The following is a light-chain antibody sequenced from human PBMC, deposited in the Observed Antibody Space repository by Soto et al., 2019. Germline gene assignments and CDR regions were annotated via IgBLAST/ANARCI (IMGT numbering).Light chain of an antibody. Sequence: QSALTQPASVSGSPGQSITISCTGTSSDIGHYDYVSWYQQHPGKAPKLMIYGVSNRPSGVSNRFSGSKSGSTASLTISGLQADDEADYYCSTHTTSGALQVFGTGTKLTVL. CDR3: STHTTSGALQV. CDR1: SSDIGHYDY. V-gene: IGLV2-14*01. CDR2: GVS. J-gene: IGLJ1*01.